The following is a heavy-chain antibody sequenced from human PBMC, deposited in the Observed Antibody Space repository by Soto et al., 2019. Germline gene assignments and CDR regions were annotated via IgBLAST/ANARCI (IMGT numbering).Heavy chain of an antibody. CDR3: ARDRYSSSSDYYYGMDV. CDR2: INPSGGST. J-gene: IGHJ6*02. D-gene: IGHD6-6*01. Sequence: GVPLQVSCKTSGYTNTIDYMHWVRQTHGQGLEWMGIINPSGGSTSYAQKFQGRVTMTRDTSTSTVYMELSSLRSEDTAVYYCARDRYSSSSDYYYGMDVWGQGTTVTVSS. CDR1: GYTNTIDY. V-gene: IGHV1-46*01.